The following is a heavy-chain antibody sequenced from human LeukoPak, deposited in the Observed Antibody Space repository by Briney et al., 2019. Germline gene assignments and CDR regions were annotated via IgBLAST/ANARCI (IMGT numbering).Heavy chain of an antibody. CDR1: GYSISSGAY. J-gene: IGHJ4*02. CDR2: IYHDGST. V-gene: IGHV4-38-2*02. CDR3: VRDPPDY. Sequence: PSETLSLTCAVSGYSISSGAYWGWIRQPPGKGLQWIGCIYHDGSTYYNPSLQSRVTISVDTSKNQFSLKLSSVTATDTAVYYCVRDPPDYWGQGTLVTVSS.